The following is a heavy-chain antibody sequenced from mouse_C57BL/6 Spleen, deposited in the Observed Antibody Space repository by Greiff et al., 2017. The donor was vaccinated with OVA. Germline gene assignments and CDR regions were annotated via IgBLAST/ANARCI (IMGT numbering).Heavy chain of an antibody. Sequence: EVQLQQSGPELVKPGASVKISCKASGYTFTDYYMNWVKQSHGKSLEWIGDINPNNGGTSYNQKFKGKATLTVDKSSSTAYMELRSLTSEDSAGYYCARDGSSYGYFDVWGTGTTVTVSS. CDR3: ARDGSSYGYFDV. CDR1: GYTFTDYY. D-gene: IGHD1-1*01. CDR2: INPNNGGT. J-gene: IGHJ1*03. V-gene: IGHV1-26*01.